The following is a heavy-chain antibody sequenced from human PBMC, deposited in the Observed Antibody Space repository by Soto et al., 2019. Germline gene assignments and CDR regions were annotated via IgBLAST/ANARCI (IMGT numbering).Heavy chain of an antibody. CDR3: ARTGYCISTSCYPGY. Sequence: QVQLVQSGAEVKKPGASVKVSCKASGYTFTSYGISWVRQAPGQGLEWMGWISAYNGNTNYAQKLQGRVTMTTDTSTSTGYMELRGLRSDDTAVYYCARTGYCISTSCYPGYWGQGTLVTVSS. CDR2: ISAYNGNT. D-gene: IGHD2-2*01. J-gene: IGHJ4*02. CDR1: GYTFTSYG. V-gene: IGHV1-18*01.